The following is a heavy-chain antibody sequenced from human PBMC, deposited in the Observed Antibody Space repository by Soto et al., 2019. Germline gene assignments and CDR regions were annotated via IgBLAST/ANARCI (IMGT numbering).Heavy chain of an antibody. J-gene: IGHJ4*02. CDR3: ASGSSPFTY. D-gene: IGHD6-6*01. CDR2: ISSSDDTI. Sequence: GGSLRLSCAASGFTFSDYYMSWIRQAPGKGLEWLSYISSSDDTIYYADSVKGRFTISRDDAKKSVYLQMNSLRPEDTDVYYCASGSSPFTYWGQGTLVTVSS. V-gene: IGHV3-11*01. CDR1: GFTFSDYY.